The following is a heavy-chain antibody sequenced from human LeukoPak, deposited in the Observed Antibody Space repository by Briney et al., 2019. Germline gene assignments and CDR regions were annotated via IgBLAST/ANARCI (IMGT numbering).Heavy chain of an antibody. V-gene: IGHV3-7*01. CDR3: ARGGGRSDDH. D-gene: IGHD3-10*01. J-gene: IGHJ5*02. Sequence: GGSLRLSCAVSGFTFSNYWMTWVRQAPAKGLEWVANINQDANEKFYVDSVKGRFTISRDNAKNSLYLQMNSLRAEDTAVYYCARGGGRSDDHWGEGTRVTVFS. CDR1: GFTFSNYW. CDR2: INQDANEK.